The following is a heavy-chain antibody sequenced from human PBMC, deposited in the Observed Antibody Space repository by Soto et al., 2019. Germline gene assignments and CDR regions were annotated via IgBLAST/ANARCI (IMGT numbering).Heavy chain of an antibody. J-gene: IGHJ6*02. Sequence: SGGSLRLSCAVSGFTFRDYYMTWIRQAPGKGLEWVSYISGRSSETYYADSVKGRFTISRDNAKNSLYLQTNDLRAEDTAVYYCAKEYDFWSGYYPSWYYGMDVWGQGTTVTVSS. V-gene: IGHV3-11*06. CDR3: AKEYDFWSGYYPSWYYGMDV. D-gene: IGHD3-3*01. CDR1: GFTFRDYY. CDR2: ISGRSSET.